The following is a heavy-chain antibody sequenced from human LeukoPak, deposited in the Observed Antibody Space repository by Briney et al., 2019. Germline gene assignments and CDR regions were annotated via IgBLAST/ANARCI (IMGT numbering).Heavy chain of an antibody. CDR1: GGSISGYY. Sequence: SETLSLTCTVSGGSISGYYWSWIRQPPGKGLEWIGYIYYSGSTNYNPSLKSRVTISVDTSKNQFSLKLSSVTAADTAVYYCARLGSSSWYGPFDYWGQGTLVTVSS. CDR3: ARLGSSSWYGPFDY. D-gene: IGHD6-13*01. V-gene: IGHV4-59*08. J-gene: IGHJ4*02. CDR2: IYYSGST.